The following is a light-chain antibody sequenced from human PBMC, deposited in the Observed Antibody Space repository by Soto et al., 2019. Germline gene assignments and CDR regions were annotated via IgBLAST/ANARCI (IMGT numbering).Light chain of an antibody. Sequence: QMTQSPSSLFASVGDRVTITCRASQSISSHLNWYQQKVGQTPRLLIYAASTLQSEVPPRFSXSGSGTEFTLTISGLQREDFATYYCQQSHSAPLTFGGGTKIQI. CDR1: QSISSH. CDR3: QQSHSAPLT. V-gene: IGKV1-39*01. J-gene: IGKJ4*01. CDR2: AAS.